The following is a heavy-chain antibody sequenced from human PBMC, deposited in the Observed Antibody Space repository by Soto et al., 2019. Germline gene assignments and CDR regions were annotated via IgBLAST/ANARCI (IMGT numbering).Heavy chain of an antibody. CDR1: GGAFSGYY. Sequence: ASGALSLTCAVYGGAFSGYYWGWIRQPPGKGLEWIGEINHSGSTNYNPSLKSRVTISVDTSKNQFSLKLSSVTAADTAVYYCARSAPSYGSGTPGYFDYWGQGTLVTVSS. D-gene: IGHD3-10*01. J-gene: IGHJ4*02. V-gene: IGHV4-34*01. CDR3: ARSAPSYGSGTPGYFDY. CDR2: INHSGST.